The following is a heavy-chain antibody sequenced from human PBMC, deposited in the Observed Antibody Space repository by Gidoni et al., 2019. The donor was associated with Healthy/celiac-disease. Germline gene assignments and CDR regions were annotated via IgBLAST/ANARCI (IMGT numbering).Heavy chain of an antibody. D-gene: IGHD3-10*01. CDR3: AGGVLWFGEEVRRFDY. V-gene: IGHV4-61*01. CDR1: GGSVSSGSYY. CDR2: IYYSGST. Sequence: QVQLQESGPGLVKPSETLSLTCTVSGGSVSSGSYYWSWIRQPPGKGLGLIGYIYYSGSTNYHPSLKSRVTISVDTSKNQFSLKLSSVTASDTAVYYCAGGVLWFGEEVRRFDYWGQGTLVTVSS. J-gene: IGHJ4*02.